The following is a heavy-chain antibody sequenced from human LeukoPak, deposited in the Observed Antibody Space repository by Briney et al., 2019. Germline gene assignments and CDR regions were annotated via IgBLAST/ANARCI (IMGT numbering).Heavy chain of an antibody. CDR2: INPAGSQK. V-gene: IGHV3-7*01. CDR1: GLTFSSSW. D-gene: IGHD7-27*01. J-gene: IGHJ4*02. Sequence: QAGGSLRLSCAASGLTFSSSWMTWIRQAPGKGPEWLANINPAGSQKDYVDSVKGRFTISRDNAKNSLYLQMNSLRAEDTAVYYCARDNWGSGKTFDYWGQGTLVTVSS. CDR3: ARDNWGSGKTFDY.